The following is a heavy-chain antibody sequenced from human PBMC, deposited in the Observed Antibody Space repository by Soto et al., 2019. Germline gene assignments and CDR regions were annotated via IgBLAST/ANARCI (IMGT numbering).Heavy chain of an antibody. J-gene: IGHJ3*02. CDR1: GFTFSSYS. V-gene: IGHV3-48*02. CDR3: ARAGVLYYYDSSGYIDAFDI. D-gene: IGHD3-22*01. Sequence: GGSLRLSCAASGFTFSSYSMNWVRQAPGKGLEWVSYISSSSSTIYYADSVKGRFTISRDNAKNSLYLQMNSLRDEDTAVYYCARAGVLYYYDSSGYIDAFDIWGQGTMVTVSS. CDR2: ISSSSSTI.